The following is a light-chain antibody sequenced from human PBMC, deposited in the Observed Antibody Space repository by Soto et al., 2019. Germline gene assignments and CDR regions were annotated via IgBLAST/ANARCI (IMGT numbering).Light chain of an antibody. CDR3: KQSYSTPQYT. CDR1: QSIGTY. J-gene: IGKJ2*01. CDR2: TAS. Sequence: DIQMTKSPSSLSASIGDRVIITCRASQSIGTYLTWYHHKPGKAHQLLISTASSLHSEVPSRFSGSDHGTDSILTIIPLQREDYGTYNCKQSYSTPQYTFGQGNTLESK. V-gene: IGKV1-39*01.